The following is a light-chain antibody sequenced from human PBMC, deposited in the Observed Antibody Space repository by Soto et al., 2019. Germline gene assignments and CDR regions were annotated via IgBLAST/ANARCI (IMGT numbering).Light chain of an antibody. CDR3: QSYEGIVSGYV. J-gene: IGLJ1*01. Sequence: QSVLTQPPSLSGAPGQRITISCTGSSSNIGAGYDVHWYQQLPGTAPKLLIFGNKNRPSGVPDRFSASESGTSASLAITGLQAEDEADYYCQSYEGIVSGYVFGTGTKVTVL. V-gene: IGLV1-40*01. CDR2: GNK. CDR1: SSNIGAGYD.